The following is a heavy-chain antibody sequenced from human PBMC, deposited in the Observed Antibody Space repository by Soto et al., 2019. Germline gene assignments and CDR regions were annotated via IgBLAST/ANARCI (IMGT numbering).Heavy chain of an antibody. CDR3: ERHPIFGVVISWWFDP. Sequence: PSETLSLTCTVSGGSISSSSYYWGWIRQPPGKGLEWIGSIYYSGSTYYNPSLKSRVTISVDTSKNQFSLKLSSVTAADTAVYYCERHPIFGVVISWWFDPWGQGTLVTVSS. V-gene: IGHV4-39*01. D-gene: IGHD3-3*01. J-gene: IGHJ5*02. CDR1: GGSISSSSYY. CDR2: IYYSGST.